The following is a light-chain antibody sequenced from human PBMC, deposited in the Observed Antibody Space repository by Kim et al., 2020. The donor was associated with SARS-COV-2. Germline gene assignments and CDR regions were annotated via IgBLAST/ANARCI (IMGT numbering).Light chain of an antibody. J-gene: IGKJ2*01. CDR3: QQYHRWYT. CDR2: EAS. CDR1: QSVTTN. Sequence: LSMSPGESATLSCRASQSVTTNVAWYQHKPGQAPRLLIYEASARVTGIPARFSGSGSGTHFTLTISGLESEDFAIYFCQQYHRWYTFGQGTKLEI. V-gene: IGKV3-15*01.